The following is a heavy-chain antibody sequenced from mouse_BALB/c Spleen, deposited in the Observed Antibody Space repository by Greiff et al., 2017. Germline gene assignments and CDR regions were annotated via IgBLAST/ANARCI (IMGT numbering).Heavy chain of an antibody. CDR2: ISSGGSYT. CDR3: ARHQYEGFAY. Sequence: EVQRVESGGGLVKPGGSLKLSCAASGFTFSSYAMSWVRQTPEKRLEWVATISSGGSYTYYPDSVKGRFTISRDNAKNTLYLQMSSLRSEDTAMYYCARHQYEGFAYWGQGTLVTVSA. D-gene: IGHD2-10*02. CDR1: GFTFSSYA. V-gene: IGHV5-9-3*01. J-gene: IGHJ3*01.